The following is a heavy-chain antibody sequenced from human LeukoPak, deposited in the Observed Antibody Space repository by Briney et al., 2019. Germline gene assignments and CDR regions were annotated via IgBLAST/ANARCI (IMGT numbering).Heavy chain of an antibody. D-gene: IGHD3-22*01. CDR2: ISWNSGSI. Sequence: GGSLRLSCAASGFTFDDYAMHWVRQAPGKGLEWVSGISWNSGSIGYADSVKGRFTISRDNAKNSLYLQMNSLRAEDTAVYYCARDSPPYYDSSGVWGQGTLVTVSS. CDR3: ARDSPPYYDSSGV. J-gene: IGHJ1*01. V-gene: IGHV3-9*01. CDR1: GFTFDDYA.